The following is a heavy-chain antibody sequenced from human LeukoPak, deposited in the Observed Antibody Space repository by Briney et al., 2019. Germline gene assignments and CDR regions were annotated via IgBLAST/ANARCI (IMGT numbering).Heavy chain of an antibody. D-gene: IGHD6-19*01. Sequence: GGSLRLSCAASGFTFRSYWMHWVRQVPGKGLVWVSRINSDGSSTSYADSVRGRFTISRDNAKNTLYLQMNSLRAEDTAVYYCARASWGLGIAVAGTELDYWGQGTLVTVSS. J-gene: IGHJ4*02. V-gene: IGHV3-74*01. CDR2: INSDGSST. CDR1: GFTFRSYW. CDR3: ARASWGLGIAVAGTELDY.